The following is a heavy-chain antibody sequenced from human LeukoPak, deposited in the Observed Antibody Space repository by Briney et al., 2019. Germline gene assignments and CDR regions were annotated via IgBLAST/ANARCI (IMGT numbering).Heavy chain of an antibody. D-gene: IGHD2-15*01. J-gene: IGHJ4*02. CDR3: AKDMAAPYCSGGSCPVEG. V-gene: IGHV3-9*01. CDR1: GFTFDDYA. Sequence: GGSLRLSCAASGFTFDDYAMHWVRQAPGKGLEWVSGISWNSGSIGYADSVKGRFTISRDNAKNSLYLQMNSLRAEDTALYYCAKDMAAPYCSGGSCPVEGWGQGTLVTVSS. CDR2: ISWNSGSI.